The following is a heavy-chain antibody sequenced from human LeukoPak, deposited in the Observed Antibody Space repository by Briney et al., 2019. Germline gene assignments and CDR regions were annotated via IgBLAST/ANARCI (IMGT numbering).Heavy chain of an antibody. CDR3: ARDPRRNYYGSGSYPHYYMDV. V-gene: IGHV1-69*06. Sequence: SVKVSCKASGGTFSSYAISWVRQAPRQGLEWMGGIIPIFGTANYAQKFQGRVTITADKSTSTAYMELSSLRSEDTAVYYCARDPRRNYYGSGSYPHYYMDVWGKGTTVTVSS. J-gene: IGHJ6*03. CDR1: GGTFSSYA. CDR2: IIPIFGTA. D-gene: IGHD3-10*01.